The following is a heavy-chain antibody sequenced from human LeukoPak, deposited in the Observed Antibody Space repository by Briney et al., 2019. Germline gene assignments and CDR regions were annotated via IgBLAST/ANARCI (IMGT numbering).Heavy chain of an antibody. D-gene: IGHD6-13*01. V-gene: IGHV3-21*01. J-gene: IGHJ4*02. Sequence: GGSLRLSCAASGFTFSSYSMNWVRQAPGKGLEWVSSISSSSSYIYYADSVKGRFTISRDNAKNSLYLQMNSLRAEGTAVYYCAREEYSSSWYVGYWGQGTLVTVSS. CDR2: ISSSSSYI. CDR1: GFTFSSYS. CDR3: AREEYSSSWYVGY.